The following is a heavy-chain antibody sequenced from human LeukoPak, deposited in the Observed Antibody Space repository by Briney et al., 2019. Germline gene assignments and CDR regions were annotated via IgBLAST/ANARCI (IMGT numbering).Heavy chain of an antibody. CDR2: IYYSGTT. D-gene: IGHD6-13*01. J-gene: IGHJ4*02. Sequence: SETLSLTCTVSGGSISSGDFYWSWIRQHPGKGLEWIGYIYYSGTTYYSPSLKSRVTISLDTTKNQFSLKLSSVTAADTAVYYCAKDRAQQLVLDFWGQGTLVTVSS. V-gene: IGHV4-31*03. CDR3: AKDRAQQLVLDF. CDR1: GGSISSGDFY.